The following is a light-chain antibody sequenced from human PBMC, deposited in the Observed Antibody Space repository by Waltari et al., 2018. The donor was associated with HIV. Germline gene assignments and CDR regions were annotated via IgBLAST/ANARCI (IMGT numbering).Light chain of an antibody. J-gene: IGLJ1*01. V-gene: IGLV1-47*01. CDR1: RSNIGRNY. CDR3: AAWDDTLSGPD. Sequence: QSVLTQPPSASGTPGQRVTISWSGSRSNIGRNYASWYQQLPGTAPKLLIYRNNERPSGVPDRFSGSKSGTSASLAISGLRSEDEADYYCAAWDDTLSGPDFGTGTKVTVL. CDR2: RNN.